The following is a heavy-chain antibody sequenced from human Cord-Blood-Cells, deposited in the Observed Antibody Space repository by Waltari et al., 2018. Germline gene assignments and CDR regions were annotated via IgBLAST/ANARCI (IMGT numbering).Heavy chain of an antibody. Sequence: QVQLVQSGAAVKKPGASVKVACNASGSTSTSYVTSWVRQAPGQGLEWMGWIRDYNGNTNYAQKLQGRVTMTTDTSTSTAYMELRSLRSDDTAVYYCARGYSSGWYFDYWGQGTLVTVSS. J-gene: IGHJ4*02. D-gene: IGHD6-19*01. CDR1: GSTSTSYV. CDR2: IRDYNGNT. V-gene: IGHV1-18*01. CDR3: ARGYSSGWYFDY.